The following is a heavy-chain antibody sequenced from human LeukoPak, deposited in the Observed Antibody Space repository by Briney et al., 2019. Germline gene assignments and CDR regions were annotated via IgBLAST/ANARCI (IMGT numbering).Heavy chain of an antibody. Sequence: ASVKVSCKASGYTFTGYYMHWVRQAPGQGLEWMGWINPNSGGTNYAQKFQGRVTMTRDTPISTAYMELSRLRSDDTAVYYCARGYCSGGSCQALLFDYWGQGTLVTVSS. V-gene: IGHV1-2*02. D-gene: IGHD2-15*01. CDR2: INPNSGGT. CDR1: GYTFTGYY. CDR3: ARGYCSGGSCQALLFDY. J-gene: IGHJ4*02.